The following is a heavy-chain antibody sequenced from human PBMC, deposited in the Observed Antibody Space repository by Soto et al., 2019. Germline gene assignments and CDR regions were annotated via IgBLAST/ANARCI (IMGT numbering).Heavy chain of an antibody. CDR3: PRGRTWIDY. D-gene: IGHD5-12*01. CDR2: INHGGST. J-gene: IGHJ4*02. CDR1: VGSFSDNY. V-gene: IGHV4-34*01. Sequence: PSETLSLTCAVYVGSFSDNYWSCIRQPPGKGLEWVGEINHVGEINHGGSTKYNPSLTSRVTMSGDTSKNQFSLQRSSVTAADTAVYYCPRGRTWIDYWGQGTLVTVSS.